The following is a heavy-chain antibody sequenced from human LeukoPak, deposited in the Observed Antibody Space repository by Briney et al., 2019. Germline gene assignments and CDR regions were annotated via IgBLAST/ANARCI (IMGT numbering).Heavy chain of an antibody. J-gene: IGHJ4*02. CDR1: GYTLTELS. D-gene: IGHD3-10*01. V-gene: IGHV1-24*01. Sequence: GASVKVSCQVSGYTLTELSMHGVRQAPGKGLEWVGGFDPEDGETIYAQKFQGRVTMTEDTSTDTAYMELSSLRSEDTAVYYCATDRPYYGSGSYYMTHWGQGTLVTVSS. CDR2: FDPEDGET. CDR3: ATDRPYYGSGSYYMTH.